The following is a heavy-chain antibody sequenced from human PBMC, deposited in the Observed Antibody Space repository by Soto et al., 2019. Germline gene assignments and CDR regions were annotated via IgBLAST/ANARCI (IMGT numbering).Heavy chain of an antibody. D-gene: IGHD2-21*02. CDR1: GFTFSSYA. CDR3: ARDCSGGDCYY. J-gene: IGHJ4*02. V-gene: IGHV3-64*04. Sequence: GGSLRLSCAASGFTFSSYAMHWVRQAPGKGLEYVSAISSNGGSTYYVDPVKGRFTISRDNAKNSLYLQMNNLRVEDTAVYYCARDCSGGDCYYWGQGTVVTVSS. CDR2: ISSNGGST.